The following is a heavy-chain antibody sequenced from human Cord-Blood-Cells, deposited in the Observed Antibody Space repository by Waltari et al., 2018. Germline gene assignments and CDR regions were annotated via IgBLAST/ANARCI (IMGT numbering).Heavy chain of an antibody. CDR3: ASCSSTSCYSNFDY. Sequence: QVQLVQSGAEVKKPGSSVKVSCKAPGGTFSSYAISWVRQAPGQGLEWMGGIIPIFGTANYAQKFQGRVTITADESTSTAYMELSSLRSEDTAVYYCASCSSTSCYSNFDYWGQGTLVTVSS. J-gene: IGHJ4*02. CDR2: IIPIFGTA. V-gene: IGHV1-69*01. CDR1: GGTFSSYA. D-gene: IGHD2-2*01.